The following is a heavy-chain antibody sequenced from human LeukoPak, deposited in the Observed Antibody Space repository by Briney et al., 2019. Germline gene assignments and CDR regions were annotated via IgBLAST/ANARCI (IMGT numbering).Heavy chain of an antibody. CDR2: ISGSGDKT. Sequence: GGSLRLSCAASGFTFSIYAMTWVRQAPGKGLEWVSGISGSGDKTYYADSVKGRFTISRDNSKNTLYLQMNSLRAEDTAVYYCAKASRKTTVTLGWFDPWGQGTLVTVSS. V-gene: IGHV3-23*01. D-gene: IGHD4-17*01. J-gene: IGHJ5*02. CDR3: AKASRKTTVTLGWFDP. CDR1: GFTFSIYA.